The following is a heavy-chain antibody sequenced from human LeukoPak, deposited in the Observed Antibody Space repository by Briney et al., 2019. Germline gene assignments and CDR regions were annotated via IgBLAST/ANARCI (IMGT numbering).Heavy chain of an antibody. Sequence: GGSLRLSCAASGFTFSSYSMNWVRQAPGKGLEWVSYISSSSSTIYYADSVKGRFTISRDNAKNSLYLQMNSLRAEDTAVYYCARWTTDDYVWGSYRSHGNDYWGQGTQVTVSS. CDR1: GFTFSSYS. V-gene: IGHV3-48*04. CDR3: ARWTTDDYVWGSYRSHGNDY. D-gene: IGHD3-16*02. CDR2: ISSSSSTI. J-gene: IGHJ4*02.